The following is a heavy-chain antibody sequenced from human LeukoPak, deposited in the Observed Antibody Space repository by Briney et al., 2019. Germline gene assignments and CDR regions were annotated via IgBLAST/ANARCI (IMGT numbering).Heavy chain of an antibody. V-gene: IGHV3-15*01. D-gene: IGHD3-3*01. Sequence: GGCLRLSCAASGFTFCNAWVSWVPEAPGKGLEGVGRIKRKTDGGTTDYAAPVKGRFTISRDHSKNTLYLQMNSLKTEDTAVYYGTTDLLITIFGVVKNYWGQGTLVTASS. J-gene: IGHJ4*02. CDR2: IKRKTDGGTT. CDR1: GFTFCNAW. CDR3: TTDLLITIFGVVKNY.